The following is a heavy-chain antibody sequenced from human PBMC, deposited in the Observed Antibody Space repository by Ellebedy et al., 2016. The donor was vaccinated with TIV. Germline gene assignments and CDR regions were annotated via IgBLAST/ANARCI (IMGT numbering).Heavy chain of an antibody. CDR3: AGDLRPIGIVDPADSFYYMDV. V-gene: IGHV1-69*10. CDR1: GGTFNNHA. Sequence: SVKVSXXASGGTFNNHAINWVRQAPGQGLEWMGGSIPVANMKKVAQKFQGRVTITADEDTSTVYMELNRLTSDDTAVYYCAGDLRPIGIVDPADSFYYMDVWGTGTTVRVSS. D-gene: IGHD1-26*01. J-gene: IGHJ6*03. CDR2: SIPVANMK.